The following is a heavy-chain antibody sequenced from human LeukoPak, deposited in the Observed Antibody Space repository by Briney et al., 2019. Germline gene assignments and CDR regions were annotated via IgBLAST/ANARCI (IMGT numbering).Heavy chain of an antibody. CDR2: IIPILGIA. D-gene: IGHD6-13*01. V-gene: IGHV1-69*04. CDR3: ARDPSKAAGKALDV. CDR1: GGTFSSYT. Sequence: SVKVSCKASGGTFSSYTISWVRQAPGQGLEWMGRIIPILGIANYAQKFQGRVTITADKSTSTAYMELRSLRSEDTAVYYCARDPSKAAGKALDVWGKGTTVTVSS. J-gene: IGHJ6*04.